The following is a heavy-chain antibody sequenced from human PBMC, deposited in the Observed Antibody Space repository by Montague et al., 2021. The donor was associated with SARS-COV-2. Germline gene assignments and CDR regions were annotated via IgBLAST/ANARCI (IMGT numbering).Heavy chain of an antibody. CDR3: AHRWRGGYNFGSPLFDY. CDR1: GFSLSASGVG. D-gene: IGHD5-18*01. J-gene: IGHJ4*02. CDR2: IYWDDNK. Sequence: PALVKPTQTPTLTCTFSGFSLSASGVGVGWIRQPPGKALEWLALIYWDDNKRYSPSLESRLTITKDTSKNQVVLTMTNMDPVDTATYYCAHRWRGGYNFGSPLFDYWGQGTLVTVSS. V-gene: IGHV2-5*02.